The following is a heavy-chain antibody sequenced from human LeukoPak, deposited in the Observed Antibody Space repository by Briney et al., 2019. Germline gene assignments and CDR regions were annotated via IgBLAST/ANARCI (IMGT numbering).Heavy chain of an antibody. CDR3: ARDYCTSTTCPNWFDP. CDR1: GGSISSNSYY. CDR2: IYYSGNT. D-gene: IGHD2-2*01. Sequence: SETLSPTCTVSGGSISSNSYYWGWIRQPPGKGLEWIGNIYYSGNTYYNPSLKSRVTISVDTSKNQFSLKLSSVTAADTAVYYCARDYCTSTTCPNWFDPWGQGTLVTVSS. V-gene: IGHV4-39*07. J-gene: IGHJ5*02.